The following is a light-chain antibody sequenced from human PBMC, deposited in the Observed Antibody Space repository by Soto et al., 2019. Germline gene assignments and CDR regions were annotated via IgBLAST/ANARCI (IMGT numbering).Light chain of an antibody. J-gene: IGKJ5*01. CDR3: MKARQTLKIN. CDR1: QILLHSNGYNY. CDR2: LGS. V-gene: IGKV2-28*01. Sequence: VMTHAPLSLPITHGDPAYISFLSSQILLHSNGYNYLDWYLQKPGQSPKLLIYLGSERASGVPDRFRGSGSRTDFTLEIRRVEPEDVGVYYCMKARQTLKINVGNGKRLAI.